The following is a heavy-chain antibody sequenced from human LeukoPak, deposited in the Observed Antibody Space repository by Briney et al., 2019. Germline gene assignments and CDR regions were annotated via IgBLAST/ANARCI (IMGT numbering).Heavy chain of an antibody. D-gene: IGHD5-24*01. Sequence: GGSLRLSCAASGFTYGNYLMHWVRQAPGKGLVWVSRISPDGRSTNYADFVKGRFTVSRDNAMNTVYLQMNSLRAEDTAVYYCAKYQMATYAFDIWGQGTMVTVSS. CDR2: ISPDGRST. V-gene: IGHV3-74*01. CDR1: GFTYGNYL. CDR3: AKYQMATYAFDI. J-gene: IGHJ3*02.